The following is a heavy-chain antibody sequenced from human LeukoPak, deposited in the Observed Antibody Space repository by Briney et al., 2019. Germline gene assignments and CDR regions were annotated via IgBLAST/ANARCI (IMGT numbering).Heavy chain of an antibody. V-gene: IGHV3-23*01. Sequence: PGGSLRLSSAASGFTFYSYAMSWVRQAPGKGLEWVSAISGSGGSTYYADSVKGRFTISRDNSKNTLYLQMNSLRAEDTAVYYCAKGNSGYYPYYFDYWGQGTLVTVSS. CDR3: AKGNSGYYPYYFDY. CDR1: GFTFYSYA. J-gene: IGHJ4*02. D-gene: IGHD3-22*01. CDR2: ISGSGGST.